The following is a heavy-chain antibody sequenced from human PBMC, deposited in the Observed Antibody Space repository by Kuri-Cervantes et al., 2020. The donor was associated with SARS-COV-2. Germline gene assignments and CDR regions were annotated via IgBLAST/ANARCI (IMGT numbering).Heavy chain of an antibody. CDR1: GFTFSSYA. D-gene: IGHD1-26*01. Sequence: GESLKISCAASGFTFSSYAMSWVRQAPGKGLEWVSAISGSGGSTYYADSVKGRFTISRDNPKNTLYLQMNSLRAEDTAVYYCARGKVSGTYFGYFDYWGPGTLVTVSS. V-gene: IGHV3-23*01. J-gene: IGHJ4*02. CDR3: ARGKVSGTYFGYFDY. CDR2: ISGSGGST.